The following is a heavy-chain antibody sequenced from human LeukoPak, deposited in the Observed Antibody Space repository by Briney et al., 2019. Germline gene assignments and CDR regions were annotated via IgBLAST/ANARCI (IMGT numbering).Heavy chain of an antibody. CDR1: GGSFSGYY. CDR3: ARGPHY. Sequence: PSETLSLTCAVYGGSFSGYYWSWIRQPPGKGLEWNGEINNSGRTNYNPSLKRRVTISVDTSKSQFSLKLSSVTAADTAVYYCARGPHYWGQGTLVTVSS. CDR2: INNSGRT. J-gene: IGHJ4*02. V-gene: IGHV4-34*01.